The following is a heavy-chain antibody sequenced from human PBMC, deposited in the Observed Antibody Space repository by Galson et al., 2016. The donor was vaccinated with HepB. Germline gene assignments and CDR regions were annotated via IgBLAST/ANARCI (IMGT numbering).Heavy chain of an antibody. CDR3: ARGRIVATVDYYYYGLDV. Sequence: SVKVSCKAPGYTFTTYAMYWVRQAPGQRLEWMGWINAANGDTKYSQKLQGRGTITWDTSANTAYMELSSLRSEDTAVYYCARGRIVATVDYYYYGLDVWGQGTTVTVSS. CDR2: INAANGDT. D-gene: IGHD5-12*01. V-gene: IGHV1-3*01. J-gene: IGHJ6*02. CDR1: GYTFTTYA.